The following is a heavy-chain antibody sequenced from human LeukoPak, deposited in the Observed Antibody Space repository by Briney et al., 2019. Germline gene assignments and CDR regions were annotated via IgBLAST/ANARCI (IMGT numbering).Heavy chain of an antibody. J-gene: IGHJ5*02. CDR1: GFTFSLHG. D-gene: IGHD3-10*01. CDR2: ISGGGSA. CDR3: VKGGAYGSGSYCVS. Sequence: PGGSLRLSCVTSGFTFSLHGMHWVRQAPGKGLEWVSSISGGGSANYADSVKARFSISRDNSKGTLDLQMNSLRADDTAVYYCVKGGAYGSGSYCVSWGQGTLVTVSS. V-gene: IGHV3-23*01.